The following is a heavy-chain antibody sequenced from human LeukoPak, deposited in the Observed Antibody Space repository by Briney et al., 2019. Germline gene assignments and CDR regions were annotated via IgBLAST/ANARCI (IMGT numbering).Heavy chain of an antibody. CDR2: ISYDGSNK. J-gene: IGHJ4*02. CDR1: GFTFSSYA. Sequence: GGSLRLSCAASGFTFSSYAMHWVRQAPGKGLEWVAVISYDGSNKYYADSVKGRFTISGDNSKNTLYLQMNSLRAEDTAVYYCATGLGEIPDYWGQGTLVTVSS. D-gene: IGHD3-16*01. V-gene: IGHV3-30-3*01. CDR3: ATGLGEIPDY.